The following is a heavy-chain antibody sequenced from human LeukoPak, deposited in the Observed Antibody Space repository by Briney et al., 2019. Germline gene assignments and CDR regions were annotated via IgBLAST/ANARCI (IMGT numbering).Heavy chain of an antibody. CDR1: GFTFSGYG. Sequence: PGGSLTLSCAASGFTFSGYGMSWVRQAPGKGLEGVAFIRNDGTKEYHADSVKGRFSISRDNPKNTLYLQMNSLSVEDTAIYYCVKALGGSGSYWGQGTSVIVSS. J-gene: IGHJ4*02. D-gene: IGHD3-10*01. CDR3: VKALGGSGSY. V-gene: IGHV3-30*02. CDR2: IRNDGTKE.